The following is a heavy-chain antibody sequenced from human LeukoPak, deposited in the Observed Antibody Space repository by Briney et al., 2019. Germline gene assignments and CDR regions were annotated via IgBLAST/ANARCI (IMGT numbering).Heavy chain of an antibody. J-gene: IGHJ4*01. D-gene: IGHD6-6*01. CDR1: GFTFSDYY. V-gene: IGHV3-11*01. CDR2: ISSSGSTI. CDR3: ARDTLTYSTSPI. Sequence: GSLRLSCAASGFTFSDYYMSWIRQAPGKGLEWVSYISSSGSTIYYADSVKGRFTISRDNAKNSLYLQMNSLRAEDTAVYYCARDTLTYSTSPIWGQGTLVTVSS.